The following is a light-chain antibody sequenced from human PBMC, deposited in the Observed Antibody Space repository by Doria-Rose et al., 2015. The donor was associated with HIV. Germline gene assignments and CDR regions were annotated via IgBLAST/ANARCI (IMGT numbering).Light chain of an antibody. CDR3: HQYNNWPT. CDR2: GAS. V-gene: IGKV3-15*01. Sequence: TQSPGTLSVSPGESATLSCRASQSVGTDLAWYQHKPGQAPRLLIWGASTRATGIPARFSGSGSGTEFTLTISSLQSEDFAIYFCHQYNNWPTFGQGTRLDIK. J-gene: IGKJ5*01. CDR1: QSVGTD.